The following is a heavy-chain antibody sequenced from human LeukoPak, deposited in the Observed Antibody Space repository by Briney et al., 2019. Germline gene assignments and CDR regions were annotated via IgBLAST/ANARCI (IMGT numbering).Heavy chain of an antibody. CDR1: GYTFTIYG. CDR2: ISAYNGNT. J-gene: IGHJ5*02. Sequence: ASVKVPCKASGYTFTIYGISWVRQAPGQGIEWMGWISAYNGNTNYAQKLQGRVTMTTDTSTSTAYMELRSLRSDDTAVYYCARDSELAAAGTGYWFDPWGQGTLVTVSS. D-gene: IGHD6-13*01. V-gene: IGHV1-18*01. CDR3: ARDSELAAAGTGYWFDP.